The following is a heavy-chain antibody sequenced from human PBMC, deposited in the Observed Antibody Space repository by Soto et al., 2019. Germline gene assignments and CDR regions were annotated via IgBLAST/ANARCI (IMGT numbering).Heavy chain of an antibody. V-gene: IGHV1-18*01. CDR2: ISAYNGNT. Sequence: QVQLVQSGAEVKKPGASVKVSCKASGYTFTSYGISWVRQAPGQGLAWLGWISAYNGNTNYAQTLQGRVTMTTDTSTSTAYMELWSLRSDDTAVYYCARVEGWDVVVPAAPENWFDPWGQGTLVTVSS. CDR3: ARVEGWDVVVPAAPENWFDP. D-gene: IGHD2-2*01. CDR1: GYTFTSYG. J-gene: IGHJ5*02.